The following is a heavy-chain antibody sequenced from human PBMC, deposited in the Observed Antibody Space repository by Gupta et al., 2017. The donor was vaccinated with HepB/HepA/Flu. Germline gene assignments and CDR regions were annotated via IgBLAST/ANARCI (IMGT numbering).Heavy chain of an antibody. CDR1: GGSFSGYY. D-gene: IGHD5-18*01. CDR2: INHSGST. V-gene: IGHV4-34*01. Sequence: QVQLQQWGAGLLKPSETLSLTCAVYGGSFSGYYWSWIRQPPGKGLEWSGEINHSGSTNYNPSHKSRVNISVDTSKNQFSLKLSSVTAADTAVYYCAREVRGYSYGFDYYYYYRDVWGKGTTVTVSS. CDR3: AREVRGYSYGFDYYYYYRDV. J-gene: IGHJ6*03.